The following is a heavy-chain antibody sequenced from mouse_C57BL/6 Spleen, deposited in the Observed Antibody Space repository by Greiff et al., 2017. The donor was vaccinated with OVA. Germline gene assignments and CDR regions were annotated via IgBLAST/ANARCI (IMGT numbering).Heavy chain of an antibody. CDR1: GYTFTSYW. CDR2: IYPGSGST. Sequence: QVHVKQPGAELVKPGASVKMSCKASGYTFTSYWITWVKQRPGQGLEWIGDIYPGSGSTNYNENFKSKATLTVDTSSSTAYMQISSLTSEDSAVYYYGRGPLYYGSSYDYAMDYWGQGTSVTVSS. CDR3: GRGPLYYGSSYDYAMDY. D-gene: IGHD1-1*01. J-gene: IGHJ4*01. V-gene: IGHV1-55*01.